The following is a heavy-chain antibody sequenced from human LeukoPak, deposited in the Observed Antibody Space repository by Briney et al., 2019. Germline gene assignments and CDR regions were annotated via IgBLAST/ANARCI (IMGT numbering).Heavy chain of an antibody. D-gene: IGHD6-13*01. CDR1: GANVSSNIAA. CDR2: TYYRSKTHH. CDR3: ARGLEAEVRVY. J-gene: IGHJ4*02. Sequence: SQTLSLTCAIAGANVSSNIAAWNWIRQSPPGNIDWLGRTYYRSKTHHDYAVSFKSRITTNPDTSKNQFSLQRMYVTPDDTAMYYCARGLEAEVRVYWGQGTLVTVSS. V-gene: IGHV6-1*01.